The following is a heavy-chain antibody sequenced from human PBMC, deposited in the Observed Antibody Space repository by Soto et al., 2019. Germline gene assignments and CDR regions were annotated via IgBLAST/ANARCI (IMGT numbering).Heavy chain of an antibody. J-gene: IGHJ4*01. Sequence: QITLKESGPTLVRPAQTLTLTCDFSGFSLSTYHMGVAWIRQPPGKALEWLALIYWDDDKRYSPSLKDRLASSKDTSSNHVVQTITNIAPRDSATYFGAHAGDYVLLTFDHWGPGSLVAVNS. CDR1: GFSLSTYHMG. CDR2: IYWDDDK. CDR3: AHAGDYVLLTFDH. D-gene: IGHD4-17*01. V-gene: IGHV2-5*02.